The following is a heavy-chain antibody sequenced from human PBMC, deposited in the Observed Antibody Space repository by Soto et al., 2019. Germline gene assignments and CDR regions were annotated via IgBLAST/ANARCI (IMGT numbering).Heavy chain of an antibody. V-gene: IGHV1-18*01. D-gene: IGHD6-13*01. CDR2: ISAYNGNT. CDR3: ARQGDRQQLAPDY. CDR1: GYTFTSYG. Sequence: AVKVSCKSSGYTFTSYGISLVRQAPGQGLEWMGWISAYNGNTNYAQKLQGRVTISVDRCKTEFSLKLSSVTAADTAVYYCARQGDRQQLAPDYWGQGTLVTVSS. J-gene: IGHJ4*02.